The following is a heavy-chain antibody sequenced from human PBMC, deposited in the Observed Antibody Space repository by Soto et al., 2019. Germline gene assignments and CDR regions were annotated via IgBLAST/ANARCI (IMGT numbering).Heavy chain of an antibody. Sequence: QVRLVESGGGVVQPGRYLRLSCEASGFSFRDYGMHWVRQAPGKGLEWVGLIASDGSSKFYGDSVKGRFTISRDNSKNTLYLEVESLRPEDTAVYYCAKEVVQLWFGDYWGQGTLVTVSS. V-gene: IGHV3-30*18. CDR1: GFSFRDYG. CDR3: AKEVVQLWFGDY. CDR2: IASDGSSK. J-gene: IGHJ4*02. D-gene: IGHD3-10*01.